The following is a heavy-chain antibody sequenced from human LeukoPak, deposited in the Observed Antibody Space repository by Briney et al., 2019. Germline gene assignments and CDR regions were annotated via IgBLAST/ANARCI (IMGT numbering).Heavy chain of an antibody. Sequence: SETLSLTCTVSGGSISSYYWSWIRQPPGKGLEWIGYIYYSGSTNYNPSLKSRVTISVDTSKNQFSLKLSSVTAADTAVYYCARDVLGTILYQSYDNRFDPWGQGTLVTVSS. V-gene: IGHV4-59*12. CDR3: ARDVLGTILYQSYDNRFDP. D-gene: IGHD2-2*02. CDR2: IYYSGST. CDR1: GGSISSYY. J-gene: IGHJ5*02.